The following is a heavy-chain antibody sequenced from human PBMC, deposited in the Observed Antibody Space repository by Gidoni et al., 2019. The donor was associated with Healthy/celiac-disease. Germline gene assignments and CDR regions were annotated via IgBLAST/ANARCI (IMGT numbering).Heavy chain of an antibody. Sequence: EVQLVESGGGLVKPGGSLRLSCAASGFTFTNAWMSWVRQAPGKGMEWVVRIKSKTDGGTTDYAAPVKGRFTISRDDSKNTLYLQMNSLKTEDTAVYYCTTAHHLAYCGGDCPLNWFDPWGQGTLVTVSS. D-gene: IGHD2-21*02. V-gene: IGHV3-15*01. CDR1: GFTFTNAW. CDR2: IKSKTDGGTT. CDR3: TTAHHLAYCGGDCPLNWFDP. J-gene: IGHJ5*02.